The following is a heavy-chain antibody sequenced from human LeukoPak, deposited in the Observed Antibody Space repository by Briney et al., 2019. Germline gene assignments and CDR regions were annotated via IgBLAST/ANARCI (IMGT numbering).Heavy chain of an antibody. V-gene: IGHV4-4*07. CDR2: IYTSGST. J-gene: IGHJ3*02. CDR1: GGSVSNYY. D-gene: IGHD3-10*01. Sequence: SETLSLTCTVSGGSVSNYYWSWIRQPAGKGLEWIGRIYTSGSTTYNPSLKSRVTMSVDTSKNQFSLKLNSVTAADTAIYYCARGPDSGTYWAFDIWGQGPMVTVSS. CDR3: ARGPDSGTYWAFDI.